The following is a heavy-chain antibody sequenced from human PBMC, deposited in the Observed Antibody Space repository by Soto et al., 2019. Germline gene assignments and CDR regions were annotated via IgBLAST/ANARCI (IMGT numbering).Heavy chain of an antibody. CDR1: GYTFTSHD. J-gene: IGHJ5*02. CDR2: MNPNSGHT. V-gene: IGHV1-8*01. Sequence: QVQLVQSGAEVKKPGASVKVSCKASGYTFTSHDINWMRQTTGQGLEWMGWMNPNSGHTNYAQNFQGRVTMTRDTSINTASMELTNLRSEDTAIYYCASDMSTTWGQGTLVTVSS. CDR3: ASDMSTT. D-gene: IGHD2-2*01.